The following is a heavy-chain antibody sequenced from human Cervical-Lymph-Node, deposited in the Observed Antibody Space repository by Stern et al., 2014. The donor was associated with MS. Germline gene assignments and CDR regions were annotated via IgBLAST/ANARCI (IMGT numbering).Heavy chain of an antibody. V-gene: IGHV3-33*01. CDR1: GFTFSTYG. J-gene: IGHJ4*02. CDR3: SSFDY. Sequence: EQLVESGGGVVQPGRSLRLSCAASGFTFSTYGMHWVRQAPGKGLQWVAVIWSDGSIKDYADSVKGRFTISRDNSKNTLYLQMNSLRVEDTAVYYCSSFDYWGPGTLVTVSS. CDR2: IWSDGSIK.